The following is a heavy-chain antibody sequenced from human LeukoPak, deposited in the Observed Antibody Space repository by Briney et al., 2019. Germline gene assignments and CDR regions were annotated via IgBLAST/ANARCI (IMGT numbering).Heavy chain of an antibody. Sequence: GGSLRLSCATSGFTFNNYAMTWVRQAPGKGLEWVSHITGGGDGAYYADSVKGRFAISRDNSKNTLYLQMNSLRAEDTAVYYCARDAYAVADYWGQGTLVTVSS. J-gene: IGHJ4*02. D-gene: IGHD4-17*01. CDR3: ARDAYAVADY. V-gene: IGHV3-23*01. CDR1: GFTFNNYA. CDR2: ITGGGDGA.